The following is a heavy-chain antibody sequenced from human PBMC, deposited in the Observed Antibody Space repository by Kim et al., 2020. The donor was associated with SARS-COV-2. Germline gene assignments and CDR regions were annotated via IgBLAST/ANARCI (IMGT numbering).Heavy chain of an antibody. Sequence: GGSLRLSCAASGFSFSNYWMHWVRQAPEKGLVWVSRINSDASSTSHADSVKGRFTISRDNANNTLYLQMNSLRAEDTAVYYCARDTGYTPDYWGQGTLVT. D-gene: IGHD5-18*01. CDR3: ARDTGYTPDY. J-gene: IGHJ4*02. CDR1: GFSFSNYW. V-gene: IGHV3-74*01. CDR2: INSDASST.